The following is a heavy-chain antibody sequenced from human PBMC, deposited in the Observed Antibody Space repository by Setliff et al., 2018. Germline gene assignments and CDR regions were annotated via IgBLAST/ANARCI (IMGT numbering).Heavy chain of an antibody. Sequence: ASVKVSCKASGGTFSSYAISWVRQAPGQGLEWMGWISAYNGNTNYAQKLQGRVTMTTDTSTSTAYMELRSLRSDDTAVYYCARVLFHCSSTSCYLDAFDIWGQGTMVTVS. D-gene: IGHD2-2*01. V-gene: IGHV1-18*01. CDR3: ARVLFHCSSTSCYLDAFDI. CDR1: GGTFSSYA. J-gene: IGHJ3*02. CDR2: ISAYNGNT.